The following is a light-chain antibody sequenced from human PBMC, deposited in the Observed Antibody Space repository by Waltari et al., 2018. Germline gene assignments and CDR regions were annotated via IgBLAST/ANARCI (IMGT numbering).Light chain of an antibody. J-gene: IGKJ3*01. Sequence: DIQMTQSPSSLSASVGDRVTITCRASQYICCYLNRYQQKPGKAPKLLIYAASSLQSWVPSRFSGSGAGTDFTLTVSSLQPEDFATYYCQQCYSTPFTFGPGTKVDI. V-gene: IGKV1-39*01. CDR3: QQCYSTPFT. CDR2: AAS. CDR1: QYICCY.